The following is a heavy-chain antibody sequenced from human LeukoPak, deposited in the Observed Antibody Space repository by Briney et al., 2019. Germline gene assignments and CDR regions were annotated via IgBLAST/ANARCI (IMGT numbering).Heavy chain of an antibody. Sequence: PSQTLSLTCTVSGGSISSGGYYWSWIRQHPGKGLEGIGYIYDSGSTYYNPSLKSRVTISVDTSKNQFSLKLSSVTAADTAVYYCARGDNYYDSHLLFDYWGQGTLVTVSS. V-gene: IGHV4-31*03. CDR1: GGSISSGGYY. CDR2: IYDSGST. CDR3: ARGDNYYDSHLLFDY. J-gene: IGHJ4*02. D-gene: IGHD3-22*01.